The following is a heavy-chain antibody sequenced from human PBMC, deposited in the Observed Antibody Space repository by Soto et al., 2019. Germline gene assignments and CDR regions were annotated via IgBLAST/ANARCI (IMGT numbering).Heavy chain of an antibody. J-gene: IGHJ4*02. CDR3: ARRTVNIRTFYSGLKTHCFDY. D-gene: IGHD6-19*01. CDR2: IYYSGST. Sequence: SETLSLTCAVSGDSMSSSDYYWGWIRQPPGRGLEWIGSIYYSGSTYYNPSLQSRVAISVDTSKNQFSLKLKSVTAADTAIYYCARRTVNIRTFYSGLKTHCFDYWGQGAPVTVSS. V-gene: IGHV4-39*01. CDR1: GDSMSSSDYY.